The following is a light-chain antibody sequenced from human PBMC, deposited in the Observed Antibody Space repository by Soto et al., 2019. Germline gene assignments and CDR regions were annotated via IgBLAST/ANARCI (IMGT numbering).Light chain of an antibody. CDR1: QSVSNNY. J-gene: IGKJ1*01. V-gene: IGKV3-20*01. CDR3: QQYRTSPTWT. CDR2: GAS. Sequence: EIVLTQSPGTLSLSPGAKATLSCRASQSVSNNYLAWYQQKPGQAPRLLIYGASSRATGIPDRFSGSVSGTDFTLTISRLEPEDFALYYCQQYRTSPTWTFGQGTKVEI.